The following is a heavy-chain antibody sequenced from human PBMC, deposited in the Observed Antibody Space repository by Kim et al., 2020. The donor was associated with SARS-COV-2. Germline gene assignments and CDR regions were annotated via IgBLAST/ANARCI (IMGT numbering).Heavy chain of an antibody. CDR3: AKERDYDILTGNWFDP. D-gene: IGHD3-9*01. V-gene: IGHV3-23*01. Sequence: SVKGRFTISRENSKNTLYLQMNSLRAEDTAVYYCAKERDYDILTGNWFDPWGQGALVTVSS. J-gene: IGHJ5*02.